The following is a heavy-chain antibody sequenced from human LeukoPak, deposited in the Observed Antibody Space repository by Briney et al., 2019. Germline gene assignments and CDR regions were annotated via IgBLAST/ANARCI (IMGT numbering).Heavy chain of an antibody. J-gene: IGHJ4*02. CDR3: AKDAPPQDAVRAPYYFGC. CDR2: ASSRGGRT. Sequence: GGSLRLSCAASGFTFSSYAMSWVRQAPGKGLEWVSGASSRGGRTDYADSVRGRFTISRDSSNNALYLQMNSLRAEDTAVYYCAKDAPPQDAVRAPYYFGCWGQGTLVTVSS. CDR1: GFTFSSYA. V-gene: IGHV3-23*01.